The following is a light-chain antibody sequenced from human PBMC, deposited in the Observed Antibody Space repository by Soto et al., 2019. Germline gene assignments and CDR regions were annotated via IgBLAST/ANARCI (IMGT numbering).Light chain of an antibody. Sequence: SALTQPPSASGSPGQSVTISCTGTSSDVGGYNYVSWYQQHPGKAPKLMIYEVSKRPSGVPDRFSGYKSGNTASLTVSGLQAEDEADYYCSSYAGSNNVVFGGGTKLTVL. CDR1: SSDVGGYNY. J-gene: IGLJ2*01. CDR3: SSYAGSNNVV. CDR2: EVS. V-gene: IGLV2-8*01.